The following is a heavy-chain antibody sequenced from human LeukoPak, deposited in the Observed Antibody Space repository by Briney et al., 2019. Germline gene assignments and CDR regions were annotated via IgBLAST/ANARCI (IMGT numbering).Heavy chain of an antibody. CDR1: GHTLSELS. CDR3: AREDSGWYVDY. Sequence: ASVKVSCKVSGHTLSELSMHWVRQAPGQGLEWMGWINPNSAGTNYAQKFEGRVTMTRDTSISTAYMELSRLRSDDTAVYYCAREDSGWYVDYWGQGTLVTVSS. J-gene: IGHJ4*02. V-gene: IGHV1-2*02. D-gene: IGHD6-19*01. CDR2: INPNSAGT.